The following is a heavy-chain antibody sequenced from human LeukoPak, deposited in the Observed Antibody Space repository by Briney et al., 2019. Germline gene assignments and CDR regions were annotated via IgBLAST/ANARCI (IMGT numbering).Heavy chain of an antibody. J-gene: IGHJ2*01. CDR3: ARGGIAVAGRNWYFDL. CDR2: IKKDGSEK. D-gene: IGHD6-19*01. CDR1: GFTFSSQW. Sequence: PGGPLRLSCAASGFTFSSQWMSWVRQAPGKGLEWVANIKKDGSEKYYVDAVKGRFTISRDNAKNTLYLQMNSLRAEDTAVYYCARGGIAVAGRNWYFDLWGRGTLVTVSS. V-gene: IGHV3-7*01.